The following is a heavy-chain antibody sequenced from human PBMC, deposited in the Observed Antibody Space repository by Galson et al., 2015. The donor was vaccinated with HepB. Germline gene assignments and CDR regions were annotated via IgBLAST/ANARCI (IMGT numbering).Heavy chain of an antibody. D-gene: IGHD2-2*02. J-gene: IGHJ4*02. CDR3: ARDRRGYCSSARCYMGDF. V-gene: IGHV1-18*01. Sequence: SVKVSCKASGYTFTSYGISWVRQVPGQGLEWMGWINTYSGDTKSAENLQGRVSMTRDTSTSTVYMEVRSLGSDDTAFYYCARDRRGYCSSARCYMGDFWGQGTPVTVSA. CDR1: GYTFTSYG. CDR2: INTYSGDT.